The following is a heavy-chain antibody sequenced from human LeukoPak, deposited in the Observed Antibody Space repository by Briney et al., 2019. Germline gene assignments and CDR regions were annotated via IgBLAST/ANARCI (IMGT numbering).Heavy chain of an antibody. J-gene: IGHJ3*02. D-gene: IGHD6-19*01. CDR1: GFTFSYYG. V-gene: IGHV3-33*01. CDR3: TRDADTSGHYDIFDI. CDR2: MWSDGIRK. Sequence: GGSLRLSCATSGFTFSYYGIHWVRQAPGKGLEWVAVMWSDGIRKYYTDSVKGRFTVSRDTSKNTQYLEMSTLRVEDTAVYYCTRDADTSGHYDIFDIWGQGTMVTVSS.